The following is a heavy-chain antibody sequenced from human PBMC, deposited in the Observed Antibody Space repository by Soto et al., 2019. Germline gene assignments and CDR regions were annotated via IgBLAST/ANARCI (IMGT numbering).Heavy chain of an antibody. J-gene: IGHJ5*02. Sequence: GESLKISCAASGFTFSSYSMNWVRQAPGKGLEWVSSISSSSSYIYYADSVKGRFTISRDNAKNSLYLQMNSLRAEDTAVYYCARGGELNWFDPWGQGTLVTVSS. CDR1: GFTFSSYS. D-gene: IGHD1-26*01. CDR3: ARGGELNWFDP. CDR2: ISSSSSYI. V-gene: IGHV3-21*01.